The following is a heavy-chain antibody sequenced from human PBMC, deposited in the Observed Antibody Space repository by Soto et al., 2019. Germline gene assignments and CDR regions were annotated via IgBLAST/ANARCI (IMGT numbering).Heavy chain of an antibody. V-gene: IGHV5-51*01. CDR3: ARLRLGRAEEMDV. CDR1: GYSFTSYL. CDR2: IYPGDSDT. J-gene: IGHJ6*02. Sequence: GESLKISCKGSGYSFTSYLLGWVRQMPWKGLEWMVIIYPGDSDTRYSPSFQGQVTISADKSISTAYLQWSSLKASDTAMYYCARLRLGRAEEMDVGGQGTTVTVSS. D-gene: IGHD3-10*01.